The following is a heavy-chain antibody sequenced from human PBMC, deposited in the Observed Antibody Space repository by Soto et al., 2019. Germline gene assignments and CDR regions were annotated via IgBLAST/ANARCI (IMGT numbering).Heavy chain of an antibody. D-gene: IGHD6-25*01. J-gene: IGHJ4*02. V-gene: IGHV3-74*01. CDR3: ARAQGLRPEYNDY. CDR1: GFTFSSYW. Sequence: GGSLRLSCAASGFTFSSYWMHWVRQAPGKGLVWVSRINSDGSSTSYADSVKGRFTISRDNAKNTLYLQMNSLRAEDTAVYYCARAQGLRPEYNDYWGQGTLVTGSS. CDR2: INSDGSST.